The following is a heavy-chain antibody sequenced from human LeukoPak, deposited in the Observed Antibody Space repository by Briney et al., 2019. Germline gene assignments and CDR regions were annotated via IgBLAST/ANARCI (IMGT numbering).Heavy chain of an antibody. CDR2: INPNSGGT. CDR1: GYTFTGHY. V-gene: IGHV1-2*02. CDR3: ASGIVVVPAAMSLPFDY. Sequence: ASVKVSCKASGYTFTGHYMHWVRQAPGQGLEWMGWINPNSGGTNYAQKFQGRVTMTRDTSISTAYMELSRLRSDDTAVYYCASGIVVVPAAMSLPFDYWGQGTLVTVSS. J-gene: IGHJ4*02. D-gene: IGHD2-2*01.